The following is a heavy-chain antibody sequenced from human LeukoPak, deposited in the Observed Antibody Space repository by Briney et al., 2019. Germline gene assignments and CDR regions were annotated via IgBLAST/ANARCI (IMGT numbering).Heavy chain of an antibody. J-gene: IGHJ4*02. CDR2: MNPNSGNT. V-gene: IGHV1-8*02. CDR3: ARFNGRGVSNDY. Sequence: ASVKVSCKASGYTFTSYHMHWVRQAPGQGLEWMGWMNPNSGNTGYAQKFQGRVTMTRNTSISTAYMELSSLRSEDTAVYYCARFNGRGVSNDYWGQGTLVTVSA. D-gene: IGHD3-10*01. CDR1: GYTFTSYH.